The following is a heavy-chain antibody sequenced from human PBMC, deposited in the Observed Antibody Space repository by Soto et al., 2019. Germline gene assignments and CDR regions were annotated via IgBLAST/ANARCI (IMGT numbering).Heavy chain of an antibody. CDR1: GYTFTSYG. CDR3: ARGAVVVPAAIRSWYFDL. J-gene: IGHJ2*01. Sequence: QVQLVQSGAEVKKPGASAKVSCKASGYTFTSYGISWVRQAPGQGLEWMGWISAYNGNTNYAQKLQGRVTMTTDTSTSTAYMELRSLRSDDTAVYYCARGAVVVPAAIRSWYFDLWGRGTLVTVSS. CDR2: ISAYNGNT. V-gene: IGHV1-18*01. D-gene: IGHD2-2*01.